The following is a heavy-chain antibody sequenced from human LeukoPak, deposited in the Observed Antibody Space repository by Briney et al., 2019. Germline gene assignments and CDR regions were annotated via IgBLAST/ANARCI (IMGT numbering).Heavy chain of an antibody. V-gene: IGHV3-21*01. CDR3: ARGIVVKPSANWFDP. CDR1: GFTFSSYS. CDR2: ISSSSSYI. J-gene: IGHJ5*02. Sequence: PGGSLRLSCAASGFTFSSYSMNWVRQAPGKGLEWVSSISSSSSYIYYADSVKGRFTISRDNAKNSLYLQMNSLRAEDTAVYYCARGIVVKPSANWFDPWGQGTPVTVSS. D-gene: IGHD2-2*01.